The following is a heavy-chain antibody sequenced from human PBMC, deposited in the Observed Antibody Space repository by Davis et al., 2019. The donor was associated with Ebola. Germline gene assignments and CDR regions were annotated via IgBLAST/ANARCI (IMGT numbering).Heavy chain of an antibody. V-gene: IGHV1-46*01. CDR3: ARDLGRFGELLYDWFDP. J-gene: IGHJ5*02. D-gene: IGHD3-10*01. Sequence: ASVKVSCKASGYTFTSYAMHWVRQAPGQGLEWMGIINPSGGSTSYAQKFQGRVTMTRDTSTSTVYMELSSLRSEDTAVYYCARDLGRFGELLYDWFDPWGQGTLVTVSS. CDR2: INPSGGST. CDR1: GYTFTSYA.